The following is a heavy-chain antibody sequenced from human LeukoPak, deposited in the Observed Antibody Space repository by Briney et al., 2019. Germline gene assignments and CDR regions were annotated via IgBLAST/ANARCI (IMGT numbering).Heavy chain of an antibody. J-gene: IGHJ3*02. CDR2: TNAGNGNT. Sequence: ASVKVSCKASGYTFTSYGISWVRQAPGQRLEWMGWTNAGNGNTKYSQKFQGRVTITRDTSASTAYMELSSLRSEDTAVYYCAREVVADPDASDIWGQGTMVTVSS. CDR3: AREVVADPDASDI. D-gene: IGHD2-15*01. V-gene: IGHV1-3*01. CDR1: GYTFTSYG.